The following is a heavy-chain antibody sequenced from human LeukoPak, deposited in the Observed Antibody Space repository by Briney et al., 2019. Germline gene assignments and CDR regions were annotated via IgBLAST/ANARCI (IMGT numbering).Heavy chain of an antibody. V-gene: IGHV4-59*01. CDR3: ARVHVGATSGYFDY. J-gene: IGHJ4*02. D-gene: IGHD1-26*01. CDR2: IYYSGST. Sequence: SETLSLTCTVSGGSISSYYWGWIRQPPGQGLEWIGYIYYSGSTNYNPSPKSRVTISVDTSKNQFSLKLSSVTAAATAVYYCARVHVGATSGYFDYWGQGTLVTVSS. CDR1: GGSISSYY.